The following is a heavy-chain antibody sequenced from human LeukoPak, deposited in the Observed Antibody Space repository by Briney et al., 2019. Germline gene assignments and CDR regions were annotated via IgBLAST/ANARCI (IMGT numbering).Heavy chain of an antibody. CDR2: ISSSGGTI. J-gene: IGHJ6*03. CDR3: ARLLEPATGYYMDV. Sequence: PGGSLRLSCAASGFTFSTYEMNWVRQAPGKGLEWVSYISSSGGTIHYSDSVKGRFTISRDNAKNSLYLQMNSLRAEDTAVYFCARLLEPATGYYMDVWGKGTTVTISS. CDR1: GFTFSTYE. V-gene: IGHV3-48*03. D-gene: IGHD5-24*01.